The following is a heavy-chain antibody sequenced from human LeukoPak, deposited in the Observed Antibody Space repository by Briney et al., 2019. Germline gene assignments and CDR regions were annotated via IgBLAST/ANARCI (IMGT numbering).Heavy chain of an antibody. CDR1: GFTFSSYG. J-gene: IGHJ6*03. Sequence: PGGSLRLSCAASGFTFSSYGMSWVRQAPGKGLEWVSAISGRGGSTYYADSVKGRFTISRDNSKNTLYLQMNSLRAEDTAVYYCAKQGRDWLRDYYYYMDVWGKGTTVTISS. D-gene: IGHD3-9*01. V-gene: IGHV3-23*01. CDR2: ISGRGGST. CDR3: AKQGRDWLRDYYYYMDV.